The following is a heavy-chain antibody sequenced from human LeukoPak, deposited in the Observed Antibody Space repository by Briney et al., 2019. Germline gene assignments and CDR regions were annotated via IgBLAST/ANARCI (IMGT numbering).Heavy chain of an antibody. V-gene: IGHV4-39*07. CDR1: GGSISSSSYY. D-gene: IGHD3-10*01. CDR3: ARDPHDYYGSGSYHY. Sequence: SETLSLTCTVSGGSISSSSYYWGWIRQPPGKGLEWIGSIYYSGSTYYNPSLKSRVTISVDTSKNQFSLKLSSVTAADTAVYYCARDPHDYYGSGSYHYWGQGTLVTVSS. CDR2: IYYSGST. J-gene: IGHJ4*02.